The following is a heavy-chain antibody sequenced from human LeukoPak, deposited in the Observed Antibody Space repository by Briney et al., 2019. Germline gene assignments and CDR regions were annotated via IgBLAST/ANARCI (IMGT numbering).Heavy chain of an antibody. CDR1: GFTFSSYW. J-gene: IGHJ3*02. V-gene: IGHV3-30*18. CDR2: ISYDGSNK. CDR3: AKVRYFGPSAFDI. D-gene: IGHD3-9*01. Sequence: GGSLRLSCIASGFTFSSYWMSWVRQAPGGGLDWVAVISYDGSNKYYADSVKGRFTISRDNSKNTLYLQMNSLRAEDTAVYYCAKVRYFGPSAFDIWGQGTMVTVSS.